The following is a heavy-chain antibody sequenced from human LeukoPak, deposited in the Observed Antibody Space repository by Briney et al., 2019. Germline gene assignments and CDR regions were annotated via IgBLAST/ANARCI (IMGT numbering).Heavy chain of an antibody. CDR1: GFTFSDYY. J-gene: IGHJ3*02. V-gene: IGHV3-11*06. CDR3: ARVRPSIAAAPEALTNAFDI. Sequence: NPGGSLRLSCAASGFTFSDYYMSWIRQAPGKGLEWVSYISSSSSYIYYADSVKGRFTISRDNAKNSLYLQMNSLRAEDTAVYYCARVRPSIAAAPEALTNAFDIWGQGTMVTVSS. CDR2: ISSSSSYI. D-gene: IGHD6-13*01.